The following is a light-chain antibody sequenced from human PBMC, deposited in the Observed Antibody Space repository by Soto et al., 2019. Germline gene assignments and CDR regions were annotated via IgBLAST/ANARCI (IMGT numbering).Light chain of an antibody. J-gene: IGLJ2*01. CDR3: CSYADSNSLV. CDR1: GSDIGGYNS. V-gene: IGLV2-8*01. Sequence: QSALTQSPSASGSPGQSVTISCTGSGSDIGGYNSVSWYQQHPGTAPKLIIYDVTERPSGVPDRFSGSKSGTTASLTVSGLQAEDEADYYCCSYADSNSLVFGGGTKLTVL. CDR2: DVT.